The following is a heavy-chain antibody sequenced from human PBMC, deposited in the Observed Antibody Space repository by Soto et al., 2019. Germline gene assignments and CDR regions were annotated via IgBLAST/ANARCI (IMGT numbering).Heavy chain of an antibody. CDR1: GFTFSNYA. Sequence: EVQLLESGGGLVQPGGSLRLSCAASGFTFSNYAMSWVRQAPGKGLEWVSSITNSGRSTYYTDSVKGQFTISRDNSKSTLYLQMNSLRADDTAVYYCAKRGAFNSGWVGDIDYWGQGNLVTVSS. V-gene: IGHV3-23*01. D-gene: IGHD6-19*01. J-gene: IGHJ4*02. CDR3: AKRGAFNSGWVGDIDY. CDR2: ITNSGRST.